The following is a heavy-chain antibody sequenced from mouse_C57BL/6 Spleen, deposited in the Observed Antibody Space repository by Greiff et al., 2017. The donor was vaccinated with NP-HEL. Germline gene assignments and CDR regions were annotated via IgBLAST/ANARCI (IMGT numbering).Heavy chain of an antibody. CDR2: INPNNGGT. D-gene: IGHD1-1*01. CDR3: ASPHITTVVEDY. Sequence: VQLQQSGPELVKPGASVKMSCKASGYTFTDYNMHWVKQSHGKSLEWIGYINPNNGGTSYNQKFKGKATLTVNKSSSTAYMELRSLTSEDSAVYYCASPHITTVVEDYWGQGTTLTVSS. J-gene: IGHJ2*01. CDR1: GYTFTDYN. V-gene: IGHV1-22*01.